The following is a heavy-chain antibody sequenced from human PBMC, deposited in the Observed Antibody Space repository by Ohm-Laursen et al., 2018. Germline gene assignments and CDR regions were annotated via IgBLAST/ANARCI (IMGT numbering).Heavy chain of an antibody. D-gene: IGHD3-22*01. CDR3: ARDVIGLVVITHSPLDY. V-gene: IGHV1-2*02. CDR2: INPNSGGT. CDR1: GYTFTGYY. Sequence: GASVKVSCKASGYTFTGYYMHWVRQAPGQGLEWMGWINPNSGGTSYAQKFQGRVTMTRDTSISTAYMELSRLRSDDTAVYYCARDVIGLVVITHSPLDYWGQGTLVTVSS. J-gene: IGHJ4*02.